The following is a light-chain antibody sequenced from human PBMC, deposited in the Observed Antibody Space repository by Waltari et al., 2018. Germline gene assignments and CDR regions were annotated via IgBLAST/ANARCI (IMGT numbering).Light chain of an antibody. V-gene: IGKV3-20*01. J-gene: IGKJ1*01. CDR3: QKYVSLPAT. CDR1: QSVSRY. CDR2: DAS. Sequence: EIVLTQSPDTLPLSPGETATLSGRASQSVSRYLAWYQQKPGQAPRLLIYDASSRATGIPDRFSGSGSGTDFSLTISRLEPDDFAVYYCQKYVSLPATFGQGTKVEIK.